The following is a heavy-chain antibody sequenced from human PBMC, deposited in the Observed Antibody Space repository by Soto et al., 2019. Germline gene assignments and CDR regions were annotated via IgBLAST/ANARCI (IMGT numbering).Heavy chain of an antibody. V-gene: IGHV4-61*01. J-gene: IGHJ6*02. CDR1: GVSVSRGTYF. D-gene: IGHD3-10*01. Sequence: SETLSLTCPVAGVSVSRGTYFLRWIRQSPGKRLEWIAYIYYSGSTNYNPSLKSRATISVDTSKSQVSLTLTSVTAADAAVYYCARSPNYYYYGFDVWGQGTTVTVS. CDR3: ARSPNYYYYGFDV. CDR2: IYYSGST.